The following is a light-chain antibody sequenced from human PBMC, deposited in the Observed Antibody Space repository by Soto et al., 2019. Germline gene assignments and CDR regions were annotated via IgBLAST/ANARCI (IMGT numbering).Light chain of an antibody. CDR3: QQLNSFPIP. J-gene: IGKJ3*01. V-gene: IGKV1-9*01. Sequence: IQLTQSPSSLSASVGDRVTITFRASQGISSCLAWYQQKPGKAPKLLIYGASTLQSGVPSRFSGSGSGTDFTLTIGSLQPEDFATYDCQQLNSFPIPCGPGTKVDIK. CDR2: GAS. CDR1: QGISSC.